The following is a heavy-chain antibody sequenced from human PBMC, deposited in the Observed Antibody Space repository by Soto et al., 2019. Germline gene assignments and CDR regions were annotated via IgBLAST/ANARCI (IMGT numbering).Heavy chain of an antibody. J-gene: IGHJ4*02. CDR3: AREDVGYCGGSTCFVCDS. D-gene: IGHD2-21*01. CDR2: ITPILDTP. Sequence: QVHLVQSGAEVKKPGSSVQVSCKSSGGIFNNYAFSWVRQAPGQGLEWMGGITPILDTPTYAQRFQDSVAITTAASTTTGYMELGRLRSEDTSVYFCAREDVGYCGGSTCFVCDSWGQGTMVIVSS. CDR1: GGIFNNYA. V-gene: IGHV1-69*01.